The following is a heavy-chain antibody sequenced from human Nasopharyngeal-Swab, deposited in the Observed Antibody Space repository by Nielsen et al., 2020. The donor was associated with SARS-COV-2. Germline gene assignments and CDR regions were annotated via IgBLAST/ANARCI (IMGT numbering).Heavy chain of an antibody. CDR1: GYSFTSYW. V-gene: IGHV5-51*01. CDR2: IYPRDSDT. D-gene: IGHD5-12*01. Sequence: KVSCKGSGYSFTSYWIAWVRQMPGKGLEWMGIIYPRDSDTRYSPSFQGQVTISADKSISTAYLQWSSLKASDTAMYYCVRPEGVATSFKYYFQYGMDVWDQGTMVTVPS. J-gene: IGHJ6*02. CDR3: VRPEGVATSFKYYFQYGMDV.